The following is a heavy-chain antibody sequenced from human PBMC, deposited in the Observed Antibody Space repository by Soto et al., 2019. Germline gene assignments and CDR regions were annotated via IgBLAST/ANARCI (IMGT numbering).Heavy chain of an antibody. J-gene: IGHJ6*03. V-gene: IGHV1-3*01. CDR1: GYPFTNYA. CDR3: VRDATMAPGHYYLYMDV. Sequence: QVQLVQSGSEVRTPGASVKVSCEASGYPFTNYAIQWVRRVPGQGLEWMGWINGGNGDTRYAQKFQGRVSFTRDTLASTAYMELSSLRSEDTAVDHCVRDATMAPGHYYLYMDVWGKGTTGTV. CDR2: INGGNGDT.